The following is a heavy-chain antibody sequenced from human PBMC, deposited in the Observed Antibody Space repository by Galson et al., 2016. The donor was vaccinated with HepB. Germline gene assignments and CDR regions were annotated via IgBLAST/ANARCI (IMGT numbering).Heavy chain of an antibody. CDR1: GFIFRTYA. Sequence: SLRLSCAASGFIFRTYAMHWVRQAPGKGLEWVAGLYYDGSNKYYTDSVKGRFNISRDNSKNIVYLQMNSLRAEDTAVCYCARGLQQILWGGFDPWGQGTLVTVSS. D-gene: IGHD3-10*01. J-gene: IGHJ5*02. CDR3: ARGLQQILWGGFDP. V-gene: IGHV3-30*12. CDR2: LYYDGSNK.